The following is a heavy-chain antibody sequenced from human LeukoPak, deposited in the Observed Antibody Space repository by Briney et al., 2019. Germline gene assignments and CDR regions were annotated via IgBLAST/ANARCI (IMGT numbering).Heavy chain of an antibody. CDR2: INPSGGST. CDR1: GYTFTSYY. D-gene: IGHD2-21*02. J-gene: IGHJ3*01. CDR3: ARGHHVVVATATWASDAFDL. Sequence: ASVKVSCKASGYTFTSYYMHWVRQAPGQGLEWMGIINPSGGSTSYAQKFQGRVTMTRDTSTSTVYMELSSLRSEDTAMYYCARGHHVVVATATWASDAFDLWGQGTMVTVSS. V-gene: IGHV1-46*01.